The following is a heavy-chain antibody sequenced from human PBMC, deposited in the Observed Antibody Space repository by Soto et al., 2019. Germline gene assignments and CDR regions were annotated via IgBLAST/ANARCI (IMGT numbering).Heavy chain of an antibody. J-gene: IGHJ3*02. D-gene: IGHD3-22*01. CDR2: ISGSGGST. Sequence: GGSLRLSCAASGFTFSSYAMSWVRQAPGKGLEWVSAISGSGGSTYYADAERGRFTISRDNSKNTLYLQMNSRRGEDTALYYCEKDLYDRLGMAFDIWGQGTMVT. CDR1: GFTFSSYA. V-gene: IGHV3-23*01. CDR3: EKDLYDRLGMAFDI.